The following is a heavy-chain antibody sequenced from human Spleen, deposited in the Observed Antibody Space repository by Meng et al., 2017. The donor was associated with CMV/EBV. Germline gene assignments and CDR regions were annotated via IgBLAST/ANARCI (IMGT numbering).Heavy chain of an antibody. J-gene: IGHJ5*02. D-gene: IGHD1-26*01. CDR2: VTGSGGHS. CDR3: AREGSGENWFDP. V-gene: IGHV3-21*01. CDR1: GFTFSHST. Sequence: GESLKISCVASGFTFSHSTLTWVRQAPGKGLEWVSGVTGSGGHSYYADSVKGRFIISRDNAKNSLYLQMNSLRAEDTAVYYCAREGSGENWFDPWGQGTLVTVSS.